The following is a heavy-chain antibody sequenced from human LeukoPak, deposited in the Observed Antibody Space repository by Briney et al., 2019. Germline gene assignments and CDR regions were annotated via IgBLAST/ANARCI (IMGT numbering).Heavy chain of an antibody. CDR3: AKDERWLQLLDY. D-gene: IGHD5-24*01. J-gene: IGHJ4*02. V-gene: IGHV3-30*18. Sequence: GGSLRLSCAASGFTFSSYGMHWVRQAPGKGLEWVAVISYDGSNKYYADSVKGRFTISRDNSKNTLYLQMNSLRAEDTAVYYCAKDERWLQLLDYWGQGTLVTVSS. CDR1: GFTFSSYG. CDR2: ISYDGSNK.